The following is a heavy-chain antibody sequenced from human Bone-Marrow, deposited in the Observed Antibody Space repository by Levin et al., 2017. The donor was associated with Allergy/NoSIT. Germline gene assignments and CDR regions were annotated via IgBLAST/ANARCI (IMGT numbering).Heavy chain of an antibody. V-gene: IGHV3-30*18. CDR2: ISFDANEK. D-gene: IGHD6-13*01. J-gene: IGHJ4*02. Sequence: SCAASGFTFTNFGMHWVRQAPGKGLEWVALISFDANEKYYAASVKGRFTISRDNSKNTLNLHMSSLTTEDTAVYYCVKDIYTSSWYLGSWGQGTLVTVSS. CDR3: VKDIYTSSWYLGS. CDR1: GFTFTNFG.